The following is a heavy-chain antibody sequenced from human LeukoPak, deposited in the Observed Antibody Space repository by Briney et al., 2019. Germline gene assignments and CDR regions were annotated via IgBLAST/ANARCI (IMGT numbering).Heavy chain of an antibody. Sequence: SETLSLTCAVYGGSFSGYYWSWIRQPPGKGLEWIGEINHSGSTNYNPSLKSRVTISVDTSKNQFSLKLSSVTAADTAVYYCARGGYSYGSYYYYYYYMDVWGKGTTVTLSS. V-gene: IGHV4-34*01. CDR1: GGSFSGYY. D-gene: IGHD5-18*01. J-gene: IGHJ6*03. CDR3: ARGGYSYGSYYYYYYYMDV. CDR2: INHSGST.